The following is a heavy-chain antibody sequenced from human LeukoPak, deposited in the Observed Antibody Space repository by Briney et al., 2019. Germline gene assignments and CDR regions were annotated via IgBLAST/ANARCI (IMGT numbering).Heavy chain of an antibody. Sequence: ASVKVSCKASGYTFTGYYMHWVRQAPGQGLEWMGWINPNSGGTNYAQEFQGRVTMTRDTSISTAYMELSRLRSDDTAVYYCARLGTAKDRRTLDLWGQGTLVTVSS. CDR1: GYTFTGYY. CDR3: ARLGTAKDRRTLDL. J-gene: IGHJ4*02. CDR2: INPNSGGT. D-gene: IGHD1-7*01. V-gene: IGHV1-2*02.